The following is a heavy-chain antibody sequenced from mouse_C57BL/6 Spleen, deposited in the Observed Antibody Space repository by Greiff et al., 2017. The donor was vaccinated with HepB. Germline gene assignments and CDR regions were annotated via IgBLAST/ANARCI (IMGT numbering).Heavy chain of an antibody. Sequence: VQLQQSGPGLVQPSQSLSITCTVSGFSLTSYGVHWVRQSPGKGLEWLGVIWRGGSTDYNAAFMSRLSITKDNSKSQVFFKMNSLQADDTAIYYCAKNIYYDYDDYYAMDYWGQGTSVTVSS. V-gene: IGHV2-5*01. CDR3: AKNIYYDYDDYYAMDY. CDR1: GFSLTSYG. D-gene: IGHD2-4*01. J-gene: IGHJ4*01. CDR2: IWRGGST.